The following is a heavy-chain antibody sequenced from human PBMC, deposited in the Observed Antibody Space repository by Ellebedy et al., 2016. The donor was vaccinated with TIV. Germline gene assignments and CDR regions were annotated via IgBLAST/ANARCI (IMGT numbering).Heavy chain of an antibody. V-gene: IGHV1-69*13. J-gene: IGHJ3*02. D-gene: IGHD1-26*01. CDR3: ARGITELGDAFDI. CDR2: IIPIFGTA. Sequence: ASVKVSCKASGGTFSSYAISWVRQAPGQGLEWMGGIIPIFGTANYAQKFQGRVTITADESTSTAYMELSSLRSDDTAVYYCARGITELGDAFDIWGQGTMVTVSS. CDR1: GGTFSSYA.